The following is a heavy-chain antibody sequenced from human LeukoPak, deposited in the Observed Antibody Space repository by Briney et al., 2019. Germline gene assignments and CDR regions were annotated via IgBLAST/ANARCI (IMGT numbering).Heavy chain of an antibody. CDR1: GFTFKEYG. J-gene: IGHJ3*02. Sequence: PGGSLRLSCTASGFTFKEYGMSWVRQAPGKGLEWVSDINWNGGATRYGDSVKGRFTISRDNARNSLYLEMNSLRVDDTASYYCARWFSWLGDSSDADAFDIWGQGTKVTVSS. V-gene: IGHV3-20*04. D-gene: IGHD3-10*01. CDR3: ARWFSWLGDSSDADAFDI. CDR2: INWNGGAT.